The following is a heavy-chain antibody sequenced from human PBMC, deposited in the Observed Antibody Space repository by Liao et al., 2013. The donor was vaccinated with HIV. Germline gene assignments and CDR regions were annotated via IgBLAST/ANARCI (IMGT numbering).Heavy chain of an antibody. Sequence: QVQLQESGPGLVKPSETLSLTCTVSGGSISSYYWSWIRQPAGKGLEWIGRIYSSGSTNSSPSLKSRVSLSVDTPKNQFSLKLTSVTAADTAVYYCARESRMDLGPYYYYYYMDVWGKGTTVTVSS. D-gene: IGHD1-14*01. CDR2: IYSSGST. V-gene: IGHV4-4*07. J-gene: IGHJ6*03. CDR1: GGSISSYY. CDR3: ARESRMDLGPYYYYYYMDV.